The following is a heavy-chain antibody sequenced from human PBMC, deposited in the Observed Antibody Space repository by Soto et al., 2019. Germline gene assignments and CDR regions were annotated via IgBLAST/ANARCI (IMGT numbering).Heavy chain of an antibody. D-gene: IGHD2-2*01. CDR2: IYYSGTT. J-gene: IGHJ5*02. V-gene: IGHV4-31*03. Sequence: PSETLSLTGTVPVGSISSGGYYWSWIRQHPGKGLEWMGYIYYSGTTYYNPSLKSRVTISVDTSKNQFSLKLSSVSAADTALHYCARCSPVVVPAPGFDPWGRGTLVTVSS. CDR3: ARCSPVVVPAPGFDP. CDR1: VGSISSGGYY.